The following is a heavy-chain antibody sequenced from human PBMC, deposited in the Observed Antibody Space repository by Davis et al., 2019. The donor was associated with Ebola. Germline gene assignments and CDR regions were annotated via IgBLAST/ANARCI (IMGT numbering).Heavy chain of an antibody. CDR1: GFTFSSYW. Sequence: PGGSLRLSCAASGFTFSSYWMSWVRQAPGKGLEWVANIKQDGSEKYYVDSVKGRFTISRDNAEKSLYLQMNSLRAEDTALYYCVRDATRGGDFDYWGQGTLVTVSS. J-gene: IGHJ4*02. D-gene: IGHD2-15*01. CDR2: IKQDGSEK. CDR3: VRDATRGGDFDY. V-gene: IGHV3-7*03.